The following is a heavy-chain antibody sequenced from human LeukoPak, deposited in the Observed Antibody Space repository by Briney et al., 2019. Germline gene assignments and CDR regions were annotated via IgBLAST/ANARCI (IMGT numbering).Heavy chain of an antibody. CDR2: INTNTGNT. D-gene: IGHD2-15*01. J-gene: IGHJ6*03. V-gene: IGHV7-4-1*02. Sequence: ASVKVSCKASVYTLTSYAMNWVRQAPGQRLEWMGWINTNTGNTTYAQGFTGRFVFSLDTSVSTAYLQISSLKAEDTAVYYCARDVAVVVVAAKYYYYYYMDVWGKGTTVTVSS. CDR1: VYTLTSYA. CDR3: ARDVAVVVVAAKYYYYYYMDV.